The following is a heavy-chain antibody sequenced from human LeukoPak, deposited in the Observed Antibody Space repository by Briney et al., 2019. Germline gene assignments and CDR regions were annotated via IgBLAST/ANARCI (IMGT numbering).Heavy chain of an antibody. Sequence: PSETLSLTCTVSGGSVSRSPYYWGWIRQPPGKGLEWIGNIYYSGSTYYNPSLKSRVTISVDTSKNQFSLKLSSVTAADTAVYYCARGGYSYPYYFDYWGQGTLVTVSS. J-gene: IGHJ4*02. D-gene: IGHD5-18*01. CDR2: IYYSGST. V-gene: IGHV4-39*07. CDR1: GGSVSRSPYY. CDR3: ARGGYSYPYYFDY.